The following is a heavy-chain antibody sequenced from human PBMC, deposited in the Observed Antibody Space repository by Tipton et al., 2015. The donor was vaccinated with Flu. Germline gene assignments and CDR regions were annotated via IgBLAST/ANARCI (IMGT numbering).Heavy chain of an antibody. Sequence: SLRLSCAASGFTLSSYWMSWVRQAPGKGLEWVANIKQDGSEKYYVDSVKGRFTISRDNAKNSVYLQMNSLRAEDTAVYYCASHFDYWGQGTLVTVSS. J-gene: IGHJ4*02. CDR2: IKQDGSEK. CDR1: GFTLSSYW. CDR3: ASHFDY. V-gene: IGHV3-7*01.